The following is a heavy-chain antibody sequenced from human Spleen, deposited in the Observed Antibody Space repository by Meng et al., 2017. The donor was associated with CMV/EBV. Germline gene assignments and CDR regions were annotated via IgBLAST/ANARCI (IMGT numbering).Heavy chain of an antibody. CDR3: AKSPRYCYGGDCYGTDLLLDY. V-gene: IGHV3-23*01. CDR1: GFTFKNNA. D-gene: IGHD2-15*01. Sequence: GESLKISCEASGFTFKNNAMSWVRQAPGKGLEWVSVTGGSGLTSRYADSVKGRFTISRDNSKNTLYLEMNSLKVEDTGVYYCAKSPRYCYGGDCYGTDLLLDYWGQGTLVSLL. J-gene: IGHJ4*02. CDR2: TGGSGLTS.